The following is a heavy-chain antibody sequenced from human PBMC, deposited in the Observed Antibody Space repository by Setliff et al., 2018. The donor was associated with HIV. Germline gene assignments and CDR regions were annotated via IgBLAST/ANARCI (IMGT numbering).Heavy chain of an antibody. V-gene: IGHV3-53*01. J-gene: IGHJ4*02. CDR2: IYSGGST. Sequence: AGGSLRLSCAASGFTVSSNYMSWVRQAPGKGLEWVSVIYSGGSTYYADSVKGRFTISRDNSKNTLYLQMNSLRAEDTAVYYCARPNYYDSSGSFDYWGQGTLVTVSS. CDR3: ARPNYYDSSGSFDY. D-gene: IGHD3-22*01. CDR1: GFTVSSNY.